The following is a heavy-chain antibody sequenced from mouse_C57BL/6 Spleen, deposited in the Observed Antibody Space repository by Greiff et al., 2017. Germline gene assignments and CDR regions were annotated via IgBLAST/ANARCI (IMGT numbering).Heavy chain of an antibody. CDR1: GFTFSDYG. CDR2: ISNLAYSI. CDR3: ARHYGSSTGYAMDY. J-gene: IGHJ4*01. Sequence: EVMLVESGGGLVQPGGSLKLSCAASGFTFSDYGMAWVRQAPRKGPEWVAFISNLAYSIYYADTVTGRFTLSRENATNTLYLEMSSLRSEDTAMYYCARHYGSSTGYAMDYWGQGTSVTVSS. V-gene: IGHV5-15*04. D-gene: IGHD1-1*01.